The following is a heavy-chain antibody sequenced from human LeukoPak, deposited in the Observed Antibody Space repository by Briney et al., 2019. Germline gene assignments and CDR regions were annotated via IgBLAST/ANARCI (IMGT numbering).Heavy chain of an antibody. J-gene: IGHJ5*02. CDR1: GGSFSAYH. CDR3: ARSIAAAGPQYFRFDP. D-gene: IGHD6-13*01. V-gene: IGHV4-34*01. Sequence: PSETLSLTCAVYGGSFSAYHWTWIRQPPGMGLEWIGEINHSGSTNYNASLKSRLTISVDTSRNQFSLKLSSVTAADTAVYYCARSIAAAGPQYFRFDPWGQGTLVTVSS. CDR2: INHSGST.